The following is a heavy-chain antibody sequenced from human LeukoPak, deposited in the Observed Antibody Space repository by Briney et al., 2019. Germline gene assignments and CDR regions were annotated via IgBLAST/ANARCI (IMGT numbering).Heavy chain of an antibody. V-gene: IGHV4-34*01. D-gene: IGHD6-25*01. Sequence: PSETLSLTCAVYGGSFSDYYWSWIRQPPGKGLEWIGEINHSGSTNYNPSLKSRVTISVDTSKNQFSLKLSSVTAADTAVYYCASRYTSAWYYFYYYMDIWGKGTTVTVSS. CDR1: GGSFSDYY. CDR3: ASRYTSAWYYFYYYMDI. J-gene: IGHJ6*03. CDR2: INHSGST.